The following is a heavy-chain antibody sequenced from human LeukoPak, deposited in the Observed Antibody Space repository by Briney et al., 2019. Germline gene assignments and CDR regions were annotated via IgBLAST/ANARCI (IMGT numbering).Heavy chain of an antibody. CDR1: GCTFSSYA. V-gene: IGHV3-23*01. CDR2: ISDSGGST. Sequence: GGSLRLSCAASGCTFSSYAMSWVRQAPGQGLEWVSAISDSGGSTYYADSVKGRFTISRDNSTNTLYLQMNSLRAEDTAVYYCARDGEWLAYYFDYWGQGTLVTVSS. D-gene: IGHD6-19*01. J-gene: IGHJ4*02. CDR3: ARDGEWLAYYFDY.